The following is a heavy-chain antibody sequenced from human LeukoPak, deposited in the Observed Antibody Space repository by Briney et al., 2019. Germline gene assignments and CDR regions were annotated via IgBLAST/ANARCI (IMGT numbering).Heavy chain of an antibody. J-gene: IGHJ4*02. CDR3: ARHIMYYDSCGYHLNTVDY. Sequence: SETLSLTCTVSGGSITSNTYYWGWIRQPPGKGLEWIGSIYYSGSTYYNPSLKSRVTISVDTSKNQFSLKLSSVTAADTAVYYCARHIMYYDSCGYHLNTVDYWGQGTLVTVSS. CDR1: GGSITSNTYY. D-gene: IGHD3-22*01. CDR2: IYYSGST. V-gene: IGHV4-39*01.